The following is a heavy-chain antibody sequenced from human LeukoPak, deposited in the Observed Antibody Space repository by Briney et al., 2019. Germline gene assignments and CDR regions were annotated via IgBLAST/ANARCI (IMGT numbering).Heavy chain of an antibody. Sequence: SETLSLTCTVSGGSISSSSYYWGWIRQPPGKGLEWIGEINHSGSTNYNPSLKSRVTISVDTSKNQFSLKLSSVTAADTAVYYCARGHYDSSGNIWGYFDYWGQGTLVTVSS. J-gene: IGHJ4*02. V-gene: IGHV4-39*07. CDR3: ARGHYDSSGNIWGYFDY. CDR2: INHSGST. D-gene: IGHD3-22*01. CDR1: GGSISSSSYY.